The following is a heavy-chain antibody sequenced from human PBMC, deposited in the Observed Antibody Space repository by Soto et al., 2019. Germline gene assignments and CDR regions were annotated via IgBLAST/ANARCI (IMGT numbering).Heavy chain of an antibody. CDR3: AKRWCSGSSCSVDY. Sequence: EVQLLESGGGLVQPGGSLRLSCAASGFTFSSYAMSWVRQAPGKGLEWVSSISGSGGATYYVDFVLGRFTISRDNSKDTPYLQMNSLRAEDAAVYYCAKRWCSGSSCSVDYWGQGTLVTVSS. J-gene: IGHJ4*02. CDR1: GFTFSSYA. V-gene: IGHV3-23*01. CDR2: ISGSGGAT. D-gene: IGHD2-15*01.